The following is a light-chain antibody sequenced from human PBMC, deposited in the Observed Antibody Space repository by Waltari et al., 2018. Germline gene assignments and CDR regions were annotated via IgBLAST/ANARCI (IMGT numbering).Light chain of an antibody. Sequence: QSVLTQPPSASGTPGQRVTLPCSGSSPNIGSNYVYWYQQPPGTPPKLLIYKNNPRPSGVPDRFAGSKSGTSASLAISGLRSEDEADYYCAAWDDSLSGRVFGGGTKLTVL. CDR1: SPNIGSNY. CDR2: KNN. CDR3: AAWDDSLSGRV. V-gene: IGLV1-47*01. J-gene: IGLJ3*02.